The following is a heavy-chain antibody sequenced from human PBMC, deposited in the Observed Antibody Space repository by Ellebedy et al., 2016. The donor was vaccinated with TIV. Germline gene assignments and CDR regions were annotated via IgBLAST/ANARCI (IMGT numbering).Heavy chain of an antibody. J-gene: IGHJ4*02. CDR1: GFTVSSNY. V-gene: IGHV3-66*01. D-gene: IGHD5-18*01. CDR2: IYSGGAT. CDR3: ARKYIYGFD. Sequence: PGGSLRLSCAASGFTVSSNYMSRVRQAPGKGLEWVSVIYSGGATSYADSVKGRFTISRDNSKNTLYLQMNSLRVKDTAVYYCARKYIYGFDWGQGTLVTVSS.